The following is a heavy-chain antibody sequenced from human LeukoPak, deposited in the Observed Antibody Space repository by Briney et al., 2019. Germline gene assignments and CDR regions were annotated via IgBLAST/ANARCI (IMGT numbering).Heavy chain of an antibody. Sequence: GGSLRLSCAASGFTFSSYAMHWVRQAPGKGLEWVAVISYDGSNKYYADSVKGRFTISRDNSKNTLYLQMNSLRAEDTAVYYCARVVDLLWFGEPPHPNIDYWGQGTLVTVSS. CDR3: ARVVDLLWFGEPPHPNIDY. CDR1: GFTFSSYA. V-gene: IGHV3-30-3*01. CDR2: ISYDGSNK. D-gene: IGHD3-10*01. J-gene: IGHJ4*02.